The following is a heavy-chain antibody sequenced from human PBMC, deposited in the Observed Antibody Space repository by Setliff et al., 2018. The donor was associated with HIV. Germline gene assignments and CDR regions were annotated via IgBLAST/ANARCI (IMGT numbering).Heavy chain of an antibody. V-gene: IGHV3-33*01. Sequence: GSLRLSCAASGFTFSSYGMHWVRQAPGKGLEWVAVIWYDGSNKYYADSVKGRFTISRDNSKNTLYLQMNSLRAEDTAVYYCARDPNDYVWGSYRDYYYYMDVWGKGTTVTVSS. CDR3: ARDPNDYVWGSYRDYYYYMDV. J-gene: IGHJ6*03. CDR1: GFTFSSYG. CDR2: IWYDGSNK. D-gene: IGHD3-16*02.